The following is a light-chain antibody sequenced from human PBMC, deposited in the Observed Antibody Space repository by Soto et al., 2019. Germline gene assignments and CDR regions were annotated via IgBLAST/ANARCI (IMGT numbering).Light chain of an antibody. Sequence: LSTGERASLSCRASQSVSSSYLAWYQQKPGQAPRLLIYGASSRATGIPDRFSGSGSGTDFTLTIIRLQPEDVIVYYCKHSACLLLTFGQGTRLAI. V-gene: IGKV3-20*01. CDR3: KHSACLLLT. CDR2: GAS. J-gene: IGKJ5*01. CDR1: QSVSSSY.